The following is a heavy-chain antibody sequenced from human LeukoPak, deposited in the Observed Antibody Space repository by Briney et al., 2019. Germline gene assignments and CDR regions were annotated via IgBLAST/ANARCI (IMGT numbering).Heavy chain of an antibody. CDR3: AREGGYCSSTSCYFDY. Sequence: ASVKVSCKASGYTFTGYYMHWVRQAPGQGLEWMGWINPNSGGTNYARKFQGRVTMTRDTSISTAYMELSRLRSDDTAVYYCAREGGYCSSTSCYFDYWGQGTLVTVSS. CDR1: GYTFTGYY. J-gene: IGHJ4*02. D-gene: IGHD2-2*01. V-gene: IGHV1-2*02. CDR2: INPNSGGT.